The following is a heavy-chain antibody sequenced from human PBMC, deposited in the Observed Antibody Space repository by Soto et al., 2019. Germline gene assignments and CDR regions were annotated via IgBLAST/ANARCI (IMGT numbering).Heavy chain of an antibody. Sequence: PGGSLRLSCAASGFTFSSYGMHWVRQARGKGLEWVAVISYDGSNKYYADSVKGRFTISRDNSKNTLYVQMNSLRGEDTAVYHCASDASRFCSGGSCYSGGFDYWGQGTLVTVSS. CDR2: ISYDGSNK. V-gene: IGHV3-30*03. CDR1: GFTFSSYG. CDR3: ASDASRFCSGGSCYSGGFDY. J-gene: IGHJ4*02. D-gene: IGHD2-15*01.